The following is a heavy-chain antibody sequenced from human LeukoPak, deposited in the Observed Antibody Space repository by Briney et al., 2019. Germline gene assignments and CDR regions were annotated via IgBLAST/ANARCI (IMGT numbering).Heavy chain of an antibody. CDR1: GFTFDDYA. J-gene: IGHJ4*02. Sequence: PGGSLRLSCAASGFTFDDYAMHWVRQAPGKGLEWVSLISWDGGSTYYADSVKGRFTISRDNSKNSLYLQMNSLRAEDTALYYCAKDNYYDSSVLDYWGQGTLVTVSS. CDR2: ISWDGGST. CDR3: AKDNYYDSSVLDY. V-gene: IGHV3-43D*03. D-gene: IGHD3-22*01.